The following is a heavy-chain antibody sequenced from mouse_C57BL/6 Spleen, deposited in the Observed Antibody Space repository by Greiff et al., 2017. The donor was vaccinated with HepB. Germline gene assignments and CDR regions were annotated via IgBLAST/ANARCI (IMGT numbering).Heavy chain of an antibody. CDR3: ARRQDYYGSSLDY. D-gene: IGHD1-1*01. J-gene: IGHJ2*01. V-gene: IGHV8-12*01. Sequence: LQQSGPGILQSSQTLSLTCSFSGFSLSTSGMGVSWIRQPSGKGLEWLAHIYWDDDKRYNPSLKSRLTISKDTSRNQVFLKITSVDTADTATYYWARRQDYYGSSLDYWGQGTTLTVSS. CDR2: IYWDDDK. CDR1: GFSLSTSGMG.